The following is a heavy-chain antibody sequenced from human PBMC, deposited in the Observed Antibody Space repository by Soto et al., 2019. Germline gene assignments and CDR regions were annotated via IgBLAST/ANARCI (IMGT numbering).Heavy chain of an antibody. Sequence: GGSLRLSCTASGFTFSSYAMDWVRQAPGKGLEWLSAISGGGDASHYADSVKGRFTISRDNSKNTLFLQMSSLRAEDTAVYYCATSITMIVVANPLDYWGQGTLVTVSS. CDR3: ATSITMIVVANPLDY. J-gene: IGHJ4*02. CDR2: ISGGGDAS. D-gene: IGHD3-22*01. V-gene: IGHV3-23*01. CDR1: GFTFSSYA.